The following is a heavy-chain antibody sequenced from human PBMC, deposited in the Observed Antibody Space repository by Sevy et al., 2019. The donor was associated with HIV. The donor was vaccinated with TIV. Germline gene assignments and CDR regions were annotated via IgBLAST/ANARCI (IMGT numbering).Heavy chain of an antibody. CDR2: ISGSGGST. Sequence: GESLKISCAASGFTFSSYAMSWVRQAPGKGLEWVSSISGSGGSTYYADSVKGRFTISSDNSKNTLYLQMNSLRAEDTAVYYCASSMVVVPAATFDYWDQGTLVTVSS. V-gene: IGHV3-23*01. CDR1: GFTFSSYA. CDR3: ASSMVVVPAATFDY. D-gene: IGHD2-2*01. J-gene: IGHJ4*02.